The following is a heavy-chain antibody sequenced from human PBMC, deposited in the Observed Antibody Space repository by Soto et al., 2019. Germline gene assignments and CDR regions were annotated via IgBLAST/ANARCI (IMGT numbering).Heavy chain of an antibody. V-gene: IGHV3-23*01. D-gene: IGHD3-22*01. CDR2: ISGSGGST. J-gene: IGHJ3*02. CDR1: GFTFSSHA. CDR3: AKDRPYYYDSSGDDAFDI. Sequence: GGSLRLSCAASGFTFSSHAMSWVRQAPGKGLEWVSAISGSGGSTYHADSVKGRFTISRDNSKNTLYLQMNSLRAEDTAVYYCAKDRPYYYDSSGDDAFDIWGQGTMVTVSS.